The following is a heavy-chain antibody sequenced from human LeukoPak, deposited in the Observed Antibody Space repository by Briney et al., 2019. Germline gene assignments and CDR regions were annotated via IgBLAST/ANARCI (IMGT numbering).Heavy chain of an antibody. CDR1: GYSFTNYW. Sequence: GESLMISCQASGYSFTNYWIGWVRQMPEKGLEWMGIIDPSDSDTRYTPSFQGQVTISADMSLTTAYLQWNSLKASDTAMYYCARQTAMGRSGDFWGQGTLVTVSS. CDR3: ARQTAMGRSGDF. V-gene: IGHV5-51*01. J-gene: IGHJ4*02. CDR2: IDPSDSDT. D-gene: IGHD5-18*01.